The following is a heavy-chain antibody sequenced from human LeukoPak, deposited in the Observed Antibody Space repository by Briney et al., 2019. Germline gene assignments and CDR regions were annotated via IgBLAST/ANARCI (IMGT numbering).Heavy chain of an antibody. D-gene: IGHD3-10*02. CDR1: GFTFSRNG. CDR2: IKREESEK. Sequence: GGSLRLSCTASGFTFSRNGMHWVRQAPGKGLEWVAFIKREESEKWYLNSVRGRFTISRDNSKNTLYLHMNSLSAEDTAVYYCVKDVLFAVGDAFDIWGQGTMVTVSS. CDR3: VKDVLFAVGDAFDI. V-gene: IGHV3-30*02. J-gene: IGHJ3*02.